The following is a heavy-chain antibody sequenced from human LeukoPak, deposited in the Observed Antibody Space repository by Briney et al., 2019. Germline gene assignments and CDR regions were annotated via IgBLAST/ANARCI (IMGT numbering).Heavy chain of an antibody. CDR2: ISDSGGNT. Sequence: GASLRLSCADPGYTLNNHAMSWVRQAPGKGLEWVSAISDSGGNTYYADSVRGRFTISRDTSRNTLYVQINSLRAEDTAVYYCASPKGGRYHEGFDYWGQGTLVTVSS. J-gene: IGHJ4*02. CDR1: GYTLNNHA. D-gene: IGHD1-26*01. V-gene: IGHV3-23*01. CDR3: ASPKGGRYHEGFDY.